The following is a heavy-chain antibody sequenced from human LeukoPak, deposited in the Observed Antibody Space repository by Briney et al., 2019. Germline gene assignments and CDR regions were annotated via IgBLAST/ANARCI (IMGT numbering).Heavy chain of an antibody. D-gene: IGHD3-9*01. CDR2: INHSGST. CDR3: ARAKTGRALDY. J-gene: IGHJ4*02. V-gene: IGHV4-34*01. Sequence: PSETLSLTCAVYGGSFSGYYWSWIRQPPGKGLEWIGEINHSGSTNYSPSLKSRVTISVDTSKNQFSLKLSSVTAADTAVYYCARAKTGRALDYWGQETLVTVSS. CDR1: GGSFSGYY.